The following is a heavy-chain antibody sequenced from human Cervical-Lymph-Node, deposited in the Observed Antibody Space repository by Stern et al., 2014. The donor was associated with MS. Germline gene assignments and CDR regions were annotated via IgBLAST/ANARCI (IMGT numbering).Heavy chain of an antibody. D-gene: IGHD4-17*01. CDR1: GGSIGTGIYY. Sequence: QLQLQESGPGLVRPSQTLSLTCTVSGGSIGTGIYYWNWIRQPAGKGLEWIGRIYNTGSTNYNPSLKSRLTTSVDPSKNQFSLKLSSVTAADTAVYYCASSDFGDYSIELWGQGTLVTVPS. CDR2: IYNTGST. V-gene: IGHV4-61*02. CDR3: ASSDFGDYSIEL. J-gene: IGHJ4*02.